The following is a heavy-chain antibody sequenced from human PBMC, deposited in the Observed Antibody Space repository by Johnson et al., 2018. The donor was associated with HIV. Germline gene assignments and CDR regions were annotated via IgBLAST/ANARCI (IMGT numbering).Heavy chain of an antibody. CDR3: ARFPPGGNYYFDI. Sequence: QVQLVESGGGVVQPGRSLRLSCAASGFTFSSYAMHWVRKAPGKGLEWVAVISYDGSNKYYADSVKGRFTISRDNSKNTLYLQMNSLRAEDTAVYYCARFPPGGNYYFDIWGQGTMVTISS. V-gene: IGHV3-30*04. J-gene: IGHJ3*02. CDR2: ISYDGSNK. CDR1: GFTFSSYA. D-gene: IGHD1-26*01.